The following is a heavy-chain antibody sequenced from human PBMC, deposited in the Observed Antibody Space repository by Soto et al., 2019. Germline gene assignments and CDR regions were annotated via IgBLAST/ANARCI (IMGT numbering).Heavy chain of an antibody. Sequence: GASVKVSCMASGYTFTSNYMHWVRQAPGQGLEWMGIINPSGGSTSYAQKFQGRVTMTRDTSTSTVYMELSSLRPEDSAVYYCAKPRSSLEWPPFDSWGHGTLVTVSS. CDR1: GYTFTSNY. CDR3: AKPRSSLEWPPFDS. J-gene: IGHJ5*01. D-gene: IGHD3-3*01. V-gene: IGHV1-46*01. CDR2: INPSGGST.